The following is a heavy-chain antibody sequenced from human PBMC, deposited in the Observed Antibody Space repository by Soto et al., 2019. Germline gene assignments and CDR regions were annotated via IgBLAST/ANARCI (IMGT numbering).Heavy chain of an antibody. CDR2: INPSGGST. Sequence: GASVKVSCKASGYTFTSYYMHWVRQAPGQGLEWMGIINPSGGSTSYAQKFQGWVTMTRDTSISTAYMELSRLRSDDTAVYYCARGDYDSVYGMDVWGQGTTVTVSS. CDR1: GYTFTSYY. D-gene: IGHD3-22*01. J-gene: IGHJ6*02. CDR3: ARGDYDSVYGMDV. V-gene: IGHV1-46*01.